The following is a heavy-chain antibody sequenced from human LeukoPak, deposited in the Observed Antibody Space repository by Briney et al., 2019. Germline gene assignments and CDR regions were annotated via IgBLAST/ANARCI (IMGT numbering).Heavy chain of an antibody. Sequence: ASVKVSCKASGYTFTSYGISWVRQAPGQGLEWMGWISAYNGNTNYAQKLQGRVTITTDTSTSTAYMELRSLRYDDTAVYYCARDRLCFESVAEGNYFDYWGQGTLVTVSS. CDR3: ARDRLCFESVAEGNYFDY. J-gene: IGHJ4*02. CDR1: GYTFTSYG. V-gene: IGHV1-18*01. D-gene: IGHD6-19*01. CDR2: ISAYNGNT.